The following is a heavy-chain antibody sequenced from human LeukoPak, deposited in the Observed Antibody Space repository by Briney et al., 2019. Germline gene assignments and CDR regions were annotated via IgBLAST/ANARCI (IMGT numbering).Heavy chain of an antibody. V-gene: IGHV1-2*02. CDR1: GYTFTGYY. CDR3: ARGYYDSSGRPDY. D-gene: IGHD3-22*01. Sequence: AASVKVSCKASGYTFTGYYMHSVRQAPGQGLEWMGWINPNSGGTNYAQKFQGRVTMTRDTSISTAYMELSRLRSDDTAVYYCARGYYDSSGRPDYWGQGTLVTVSS. J-gene: IGHJ4*02. CDR2: INPNSGGT.